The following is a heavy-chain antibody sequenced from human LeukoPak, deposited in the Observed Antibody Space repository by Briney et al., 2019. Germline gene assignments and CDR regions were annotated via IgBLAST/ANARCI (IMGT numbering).Heavy chain of an antibody. V-gene: IGHV4-39*01. Sequence: PSETLSLTCTVSGGSISSSSYYWGWIRQPPGKGLEWIGSIYYSGSTYYNPSLKSQVTISVDTSKNQFSLKLSSVTAADTAVYYCASSILTGYYQFDYWGQGTLVTVSS. CDR1: GGSISSSSYY. CDR2: IYYSGST. D-gene: IGHD3-9*01. J-gene: IGHJ4*02. CDR3: ASSILTGYYQFDY.